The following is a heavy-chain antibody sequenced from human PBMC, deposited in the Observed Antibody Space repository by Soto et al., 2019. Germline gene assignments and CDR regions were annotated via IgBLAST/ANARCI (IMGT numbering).Heavy chain of an antibody. D-gene: IGHD3-9*01. J-gene: IGHJ4*02. CDR1: GFSFSSYA. V-gene: IGHV3-23*01. CDR2: GSGTGRST. CDR3: AKSDRNILSGPYFFNY. Sequence: PGGSLRLSCAASGFSFSSYAMGWVRQAPGKGLEWVSSGSGTGRSTRFADSVKGRFTISRDNSKDTLYLQMNSLRAEDTAVYYCAKSDRNILSGPYFFNYWGQGILVTVSS.